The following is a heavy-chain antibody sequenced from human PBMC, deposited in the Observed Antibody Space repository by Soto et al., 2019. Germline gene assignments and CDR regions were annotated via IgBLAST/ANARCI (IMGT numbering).Heavy chain of an antibody. D-gene: IGHD7-27*01. CDR3: ARDLRVVRGAHWGFAFDI. CDR1: GFTFSGYW. V-gene: IGHV3-7*03. Sequence: GGSLRLSCAASGFTFSGYWMSWVRQAPGKGLEWVANIKQDGSEKYYVDSVKGRFTISRDNAKNSLYLQMNSLRAEDTAVYYCARDLRVVRGAHWGFAFDIWGQGTMVTVSS. CDR2: IKQDGSEK. J-gene: IGHJ3*02.